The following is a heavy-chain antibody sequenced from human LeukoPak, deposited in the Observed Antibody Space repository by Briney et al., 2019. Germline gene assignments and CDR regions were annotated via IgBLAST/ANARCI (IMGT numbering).Heavy chain of an antibody. J-gene: IGHJ6*03. D-gene: IGHD3-10*01. V-gene: IGHV3-48*01. CDR1: GFTFSSYS. CDR3: ARVWFGELHYMDV. CDR2: ISSSSSTI. Sequence: GGSLRLSCAASGFTFSSYSMNWVRQAPGKGLEWVSYISSSSSTIYYADSVKGRFTISRDNAKNSLYLQMNSLRAEDTAVYYCARVWFGELHYMDVWGKGTTVTVSS.